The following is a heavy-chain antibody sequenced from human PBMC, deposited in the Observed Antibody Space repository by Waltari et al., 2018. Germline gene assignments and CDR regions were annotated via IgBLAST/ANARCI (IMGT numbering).Heavy chain of an antibody. CDR3: WANDY. CDR1: GFTFNYYW. V-gene: IGHV3-7*01. CDR2: IKGDGSMT. Sequence: EVQLVEAGGGLVQPGGSLSLSCAASGFTFNYYWVHWVRQAPGKGLEWLANIKGDGSMTYYSDSVRGRFTISRDNAKNSVFLQMNSLTAEDTAVYYCWANDYWGQGTLVTVSS. J-gene: IGHJ4*02.